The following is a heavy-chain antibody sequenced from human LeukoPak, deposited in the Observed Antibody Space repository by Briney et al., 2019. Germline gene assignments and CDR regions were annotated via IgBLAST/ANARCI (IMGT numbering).Heavy chain of an antibody. V-gene: IGHV4-59*01. J-gene: IGHJ5*02. CDR2: IYYSGST. CDR3: AREGIAARPDQNWFDP. D-gene: IGHD6-6*01. CDR1: GGSISSYY. Sequence: PSETLSLTCTVSGGSISSYYWSWIRQPPGKGLEWIGYIYYSGSTNYNPSLKSRVTISVDTPKNQFSLKLSSVTAADTAVYYCAREGIAARPDQNWFDPWGQGTLVTVSS.